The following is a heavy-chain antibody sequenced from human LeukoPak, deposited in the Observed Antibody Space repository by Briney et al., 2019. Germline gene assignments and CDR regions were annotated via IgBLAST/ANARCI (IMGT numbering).Heavy chain of an antibody. D-gene: IGHD5-12*01. V-gene: IGHV3-7*05. CDR2: IKQEGSEK. Sequence: GGSLRLSCAGTGFTFSRYWMSWVRLAPGKGLEWVANIKQEGSEKHYVDSVKGRLTISRDNAKNSLYLQINSLRVEDTAVYYCARHSGYWSFDYWGQGTLVTVPS. CDR1: GFTFSRYW. CDR3: ARHSGYWSFDY. J-gene: IGHJ4*02.